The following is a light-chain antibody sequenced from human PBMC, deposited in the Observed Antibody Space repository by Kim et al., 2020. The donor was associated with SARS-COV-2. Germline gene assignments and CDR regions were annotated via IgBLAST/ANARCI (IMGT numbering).Light chain of an antibody. Sequence: SYELTQPPSVSVSPGQTASITCSGDKLGDKYAWWYQQKPGQSPVLVIYQDTKRPSGIPERFSGSNSGNTATLTISGTQAIDEADYYCQAWDSSTAEFGGETQLPV. CDR1: KLGDKY. CDR3: QAWDSSTAE. J-gene: IGLJ2*01. V-gene: IGLV3-1*01. CDR2: QDT.